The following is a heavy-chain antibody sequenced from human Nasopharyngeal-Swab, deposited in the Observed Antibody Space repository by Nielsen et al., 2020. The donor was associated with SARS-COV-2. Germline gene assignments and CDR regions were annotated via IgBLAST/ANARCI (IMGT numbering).Heavy chain of an antibody. J-gene: IGHJ4*02. CDR3: ARDPGLVSFDY. V-gene: IGHV3-21*01. D-gene: IGHD6-19*01. CDR2: ISSSSSYI. Sequence: GGSLRLSCAASGFTFSSYSRNWVRQAPGKGLEWVSSISSSSSYIYYADSVKGRFTISRDNAKNSLYLQMNSLRAEDTAVYYCARDPGLVSFDYWGQGTLVTVSS. CDR1: GFTFSSYS.